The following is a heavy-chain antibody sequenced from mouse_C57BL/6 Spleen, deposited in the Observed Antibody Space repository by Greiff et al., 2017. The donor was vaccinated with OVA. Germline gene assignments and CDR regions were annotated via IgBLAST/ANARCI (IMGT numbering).Heavy chain of an antibody. CDR1: GYTFTDYN. Sequence: VQLQQSGPELVKPGASVKIPCKASGYTFTDYNMDWVKQSHGKSLEWIGDINPNNGGTIYNQKFKGKATLTVDKSSSTAYMELRSLTSEDTAVYYCAASPLYYYGSSAWFAYWGQGTLVTVSA. J-gene: IGHJ3*01. D-gene: IGHD1-1*01. CDR3: AASPLYYYGSSAWFAY. V-gene: IGHV1-18*01. CDR2: INPNNGGT.